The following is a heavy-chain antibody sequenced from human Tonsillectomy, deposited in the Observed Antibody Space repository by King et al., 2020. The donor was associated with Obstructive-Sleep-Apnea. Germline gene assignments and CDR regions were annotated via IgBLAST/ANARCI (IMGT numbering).Heavy chain of an antibody. J-gene: IGHJ4*02. Sequence: VQLVESGGGLVQPGGSLRLSCAASGFTFNNFALNWVRQTLGKDLEWVSAISSIGGITYYADSVKGRFTTSRDNSKNTLYLEMNSLTAEDTARYYCAINVSNWGQGTLVTVFS. CDR2: ISSIGGIT. V-gene: IGHV3-23*04. CDR1: GFTFNNFA. CDR3: AINVSN. D-gene: IGHD3-16*01.